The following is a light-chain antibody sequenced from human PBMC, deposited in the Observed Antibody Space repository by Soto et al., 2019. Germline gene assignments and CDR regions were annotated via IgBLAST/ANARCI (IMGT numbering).Light chain of an antibody. Sequence: DIQMTQSPSSLSASVGDRVTITCRASQGIRDALGWYQQKPGKAPKRLIYAASSLQSGVPLRFSGSGYGTESPLTTSSLQPEDFATYYYLQHNSDPQTFGQGIKVQIK. CDR2: AAS. V-gene: IGKV1-17*01. CDR3: LQHNSDPQT. J-gene: IGKJ1*01. CDR1: QGIRDA.